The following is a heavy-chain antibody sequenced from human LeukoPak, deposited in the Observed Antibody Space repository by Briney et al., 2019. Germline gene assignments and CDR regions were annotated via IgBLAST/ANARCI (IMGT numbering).Heavy chain of an antibody. CDR1: GGAISSSTYY. D-gene: IGHD3-22*01. V-gene: IGHV4-39*01. CDR2: AYYSGST. CDR3: ARHLSVGGYYSQPQYTWFDP. Sequence: PSETLSLTCTVSGGAISSSTYYWGWIRQPPGKGLEWIGSAYYSGSTYYKSSLKSRVTISVDTSKNQFSLKLSSVTAADTAVYYCARHLSVGGYYSQPQYTWFDPWGQGTLVTVSS. J-gene: IGHJ5*02.